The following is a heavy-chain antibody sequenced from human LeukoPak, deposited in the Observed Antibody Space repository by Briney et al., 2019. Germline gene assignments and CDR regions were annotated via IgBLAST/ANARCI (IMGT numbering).Heavy chain of an antibody. D-gene: IGHD6-19*01. V-gene: IGHV4-59*01. CDR1: GGSISSYY. CDR3: ARGGRYSSGWYVD. CDR2: IYYSGST. J-gene: IGHJ4*02. Sequence: SETLSLTCTVSGGSISSYYWSWIRQPPGKGLEWIGYIYYSGSTNYNPSLKSRVTISVDTSKNQFSLKLSSVTAADTAVYYCARGGRYSSGWYVDWGQGTLVTVSS.